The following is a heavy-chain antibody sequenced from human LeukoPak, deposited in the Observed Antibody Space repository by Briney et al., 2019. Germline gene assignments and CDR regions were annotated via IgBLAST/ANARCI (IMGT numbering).Heavy chain of an antibody. V-gene: IGHV4-31*03. CDR1: GGSISSGGYF. J-gene: IGHJ6*02. D-gene: IGHD6-19*01. Sequence: SETLSLTCTVSGGSISSGGYFWTWIRQHPGKGLEWIGHIYYSGSTYYNPSLKSRVTISVDTSKNQFSLKLSSVTAADTAVYYCARLRYSSGWYVGGYYYGMDVWGQGTTVTVSS. CDR3: ARLRYSSGWYVGGYYYGMDV. CDR2: IYYSGST.